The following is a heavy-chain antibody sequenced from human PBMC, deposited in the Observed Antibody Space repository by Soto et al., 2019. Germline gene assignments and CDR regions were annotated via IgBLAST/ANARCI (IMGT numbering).Heavy chain of an antibody. CDR1: GYTFTGYY. CDR3: ARASTIFGVVIPFDY. CDR2: INPNSGGT. Sequence: ASVKVSCKASGYTFTGYYMHWVRQAPGQGLEWMGWINPNSGGTNYAQKFQGRVTMTRDTSISTAYMELSRLRSDDTAVYYCARASTIFGVVIPFDYWGQGXLVTVYS. V-gene: IGHV1-2*02. D-gene: IGHD3-3*01. J-gene: IGHJ4*02.